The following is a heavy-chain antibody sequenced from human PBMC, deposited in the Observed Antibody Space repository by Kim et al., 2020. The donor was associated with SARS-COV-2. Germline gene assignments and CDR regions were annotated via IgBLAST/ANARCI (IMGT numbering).Heavy chain of an antibody. V-gene: IGHV4-34*01. CDR2: INHSGST. CDR3: ARGRIAARRGPYYFDY. J-gene: IGHJ4*02. D-gene: IGHD6-6*01. Sequence: SETLSLTCAVYGGSFSGYYWSWIRQPPGKGLEWIGEINHSGSTNYNPSLKSRVTISVDTSKNQFSLKLSSVTAADTAVYYCARGRIAARRGPYYFDYWGQGTLVTVSS. CDR1: GGSFSGYY.